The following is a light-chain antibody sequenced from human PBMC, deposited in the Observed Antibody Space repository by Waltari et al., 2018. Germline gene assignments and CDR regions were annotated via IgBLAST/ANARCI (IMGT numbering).Light chain of an antibody. J-gene: IGLJ2*01. CDR2: GVT. V-gene: IGLV2-14*03. CDR1: SSDVGGYNY. CDR3: SSYTTSDTLI. Sequence: QSALAQPASVSGSPGQSLTIPCTGTSSDVGGYNYAPWYPQHPGGAPRLLSYGVTNRPSGVSIRFSGSKSGNTASLTISGLQPEDEAYYYCSSYTTSDTLIFAGGTKLTVL.